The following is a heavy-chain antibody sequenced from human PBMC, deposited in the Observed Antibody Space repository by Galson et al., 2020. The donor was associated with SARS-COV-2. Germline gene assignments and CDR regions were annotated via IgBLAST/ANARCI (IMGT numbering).Heavy chain of an antibody. J-gene: IGHJ6*02. CDR3: ERDPESIAAASGMDV. V-gene: IGHV3-30-3*01. Sequence: GGSLRLSCAASGFTFSSYAMHWVRQAPGKGLEWVAVISYDGSNKYYADSVKGRFTISRDNSKNTLYLQINSLRAEDTAVYYCERDPESIAAASGMDVWGQGTTVTVSS. CDR1: GFTFSSYA. D-gene: IGHD6-13*01. CDR2: ISYDGSNK.